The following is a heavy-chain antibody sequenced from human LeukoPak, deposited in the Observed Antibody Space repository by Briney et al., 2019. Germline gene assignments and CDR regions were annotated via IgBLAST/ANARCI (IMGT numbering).Heavy chain of an antibody. J-gene: IGHJ5*02. Sequence: SETLSLTCTVSGGSISSSSYYWGWIRQPPGKGLEWLGSIYYSGSTYYNPSLKSRVAISVDTSKNQFSLKLSSVTAADTAVYYCARDRSIAAGWFDPWGQGTLVTVSS. CDR2: IYYSGST. V-gene: IGHV4-39*07. CDR3: ARDRSIAAGWFDP. D-gene: IGHD6-13*01. CDR1: GGSISSSSYY.